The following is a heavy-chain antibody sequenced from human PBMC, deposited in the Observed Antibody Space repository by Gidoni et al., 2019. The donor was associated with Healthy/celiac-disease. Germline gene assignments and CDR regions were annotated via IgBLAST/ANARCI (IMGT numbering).Heavy chain of an antibody. D-gene: IGHD2-15*01. Sequence: QVQLQESGPGLVKPSQTLSLPCAVPGGPISSGGYSWSWIRQPPGKGLEWIGYIYYSGSTYYNPSLKSRVTISVDTSKNQFSLKLSSVTAADTAVYYCATSACSGGSCYLGGYFDYWGQGTLVTVSS. CDR1: GGPISSGGYS. CDR3: ATSACSGGSCYLGGYFDY. CDR2: IYYSGST. V-gene: IGHV4-30-4*07. J-gene: IGHJ4*02.